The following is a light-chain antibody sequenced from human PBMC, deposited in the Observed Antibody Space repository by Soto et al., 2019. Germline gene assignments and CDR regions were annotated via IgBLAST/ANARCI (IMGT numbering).Light chain of an antibody. CDR1: QSVSSSN. Sequence: EIVLTQSPVTLSLSPGERATLSCRASQSVSSSNLAWYQQKTGQAPRLLIYGTSSRATGIPDRFSGSGSGTGFTLTISRLEPEDFAVYYCQQYGTSPPYTFGQRTKLEIK. J-gene: IGKJ2*01. CDR3: QQYGTSPPYT. V-gene: IGKV3-20*01. CDR2: GTS.